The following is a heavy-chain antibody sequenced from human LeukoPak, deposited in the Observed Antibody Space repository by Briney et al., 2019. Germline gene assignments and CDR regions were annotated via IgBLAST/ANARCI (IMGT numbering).Heavy chain of an antibody. V-gene: IGHV3-48*03. CDR1: GFTFSSYE. D-gene: IGHD5-18*01. CDR3: ARQYISGQWYFDY. Sequence: GGSLRLSCAASGFTFSSYEMNWVRQAPGKGLEWVSYISSSGSTIYYADSVKGRFTISRDNAKNSLYLQMNSLIPEDTAVYYCARQYISGQWYFDYWGQGTLVTVSS. CDR2: ISSSGSTI. J-gene: IGHJ4*02.